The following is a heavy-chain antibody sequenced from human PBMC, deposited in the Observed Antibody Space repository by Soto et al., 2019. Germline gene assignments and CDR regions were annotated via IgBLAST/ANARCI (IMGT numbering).Heavy chain of an antibody. Sequence: QVQVVESGGGVVQPGRSLKLSCAASGFTFSNFGMHWVRQAPGKGLEWLAVIWPDGKEKYYADSAKGRSTISRDNSNNTLYLQMNSLRAEDTAVYYCERDPGPDEALDYWRQRPLVTLSS. CDR3: ERDPGPDEALDY. CDR2: IWPDGKEK. V-gene: IGHV3-33*01. J-gene: IGHJ4*02. CDR1: GFTFSNFG.